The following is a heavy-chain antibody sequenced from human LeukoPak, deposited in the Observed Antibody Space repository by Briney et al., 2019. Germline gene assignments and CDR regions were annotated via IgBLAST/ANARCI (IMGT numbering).Heavy chain of an antibody. J-gene: IGHJ4*02. CDR1: GASLSRDTYF. D-gene: IGHD5-18*01. V-gene: IGHV4-39*01. Sequence: HPSETLSLTCTVSGASLSRDTYFWGWIRQSPEKGLEWIGSIDSSGTTHYNSSLKSRVVISVDTSRNEVSLNLTSVTSADTAVYYCARHGYIQFWLYWGQGTQVIVS. CDR3: ARHGYIQFWLY. CDR2: IDSSGTT.